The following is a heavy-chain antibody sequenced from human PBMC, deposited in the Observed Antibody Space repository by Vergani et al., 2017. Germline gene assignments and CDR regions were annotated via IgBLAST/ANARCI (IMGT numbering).Heavy chain of an antibody. CDR1: GFTFSNFG. CDR2: IGKDGINT. V-gene: IGHV3-30*02. D-gene: IGHD1-26*01. CDR3: ARDLQGATDAFDI. Sequence: QVQLVESAGGVVQPGGSLRLSCAASGFTFSNFGMHWIRQAPGKGLEWLAYIGKDGINTRYRDAVKGRFTVSRVNSKDILYLQMNSLRAEDTAVYYCARDLQGATDAFDIWGQGTMVTVSS. J-gene: IGHJ3*02.